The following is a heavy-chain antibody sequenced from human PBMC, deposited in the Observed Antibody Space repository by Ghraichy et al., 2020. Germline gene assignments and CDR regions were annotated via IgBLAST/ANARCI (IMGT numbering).Heavy chain of an antibody. V-gene: IGHV3-11*03. CDR3: ARCPPPGSSRYPFDY. CDR2: ISSSSSYT. D-gene: IGHD6-13*01. Sequence: GESLNISCAASGFTFSDYYMSWIRQAPGKGLEWVSYISSSSSYTNYADSVKGRFTISRDNAKNSLYLQMNSLRAEDTAVYYCARCPPPGSSRYPFDYWGQGTLVTVSS. CDR1: GFTFSDYY. J-gene: IGHJ4*02.